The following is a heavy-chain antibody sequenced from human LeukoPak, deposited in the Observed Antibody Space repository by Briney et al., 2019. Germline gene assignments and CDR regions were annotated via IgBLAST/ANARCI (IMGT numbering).Heavy chain of an antibody. V-gene: IGHV1-69*05. CDR2: IIPIFGTA. D-gene: IGHD6-13*01. CDR3: ARGQQQLETDYYYMDV. Sequence: SVTVSCKASGGTFSSYAISWVRQAPGQGLEWMGGIIPIFGTANYAQKFQGRVTITTDESTGTAYRELSSLRSEDTAVYYCARGQQQLETDYYYMDVWGKGTTVTVS. J-gene: IGHJ6*03. CDR1: GGTFSSYA.